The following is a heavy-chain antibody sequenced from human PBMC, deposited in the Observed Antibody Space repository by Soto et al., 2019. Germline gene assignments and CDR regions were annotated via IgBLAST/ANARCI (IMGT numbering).Heavy chain of an antibody. CDR1: GDSISAYS. D-gene: IGHD5-12*01. CDR2: IHYNGNT. V-gene: IGHV4-59*01. Sequence: SETLSLTCTVSGDSISAYSWSWVRQPPGKGLEWIGNIHYNGNTKYNPSLKSRVTMSVDTSKNQFSLKLISVTAADTAKYFCAREGNLGRWLQPLDFWGQGTLVTDSS. J-gene: IGHJ4*02. CDR3: AREGNLGRWLQPLDF.